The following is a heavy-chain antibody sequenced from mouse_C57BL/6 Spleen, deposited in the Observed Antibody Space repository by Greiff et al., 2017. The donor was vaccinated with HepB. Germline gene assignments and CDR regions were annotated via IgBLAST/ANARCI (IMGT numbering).Heavy chain of an antibody. J-gene: IGHJ4*01. V-gene: IGHV1-4*01. CDR3: ARSMDGAMDY. D-gene: IGHD1-1*02. CDR2: INPSSGYT. CDR1: GYTFTSYT. Sequence: VQRVESGAELARPGASVKMSCKASGYTFTSYTMHWVKQRPGQGLEWIGYINPSSGYTKYNQKFKDKATLTADKSSSTAYMQLSSLTSEDSAVYYCARSMDGAMDYWGQGTSVTVSS.